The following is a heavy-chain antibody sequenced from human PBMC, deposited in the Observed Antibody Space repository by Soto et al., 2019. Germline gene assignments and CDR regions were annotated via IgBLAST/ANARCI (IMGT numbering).Heavy chain of an antibody. CDR1: NGSISSRYY. J-gene: IGHJ2*01. V-gene: IGHV4-39*01. D-gene: IGHD6-19*01. Sequence: LQLQESGPGLVKPSETLSLTCTVSNGSISSRYYWGWLRQTPGKGLEWIASIYYVGSTYYSPSLESRVTISVVTSNNQFSLRLNSVTAADTAVYYCARTAVATHWYFDLWGRGTLVT. CDR2: IYYVGST. CDR3: ARTAVATHWYFDL.